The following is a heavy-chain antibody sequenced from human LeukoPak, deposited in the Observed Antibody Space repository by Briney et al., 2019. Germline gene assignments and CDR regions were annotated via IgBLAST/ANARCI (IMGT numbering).Heavy chain of an antibody. D-gene: IGHD1-26*01. J-gene: IGHJ4*02. V-gene: IGHV3-23*01. Sequence: GGSLRLSCAASGFPFSTYTVNWVRQAPGQGLEWVAALAAASGTRYYANSVKGRFTISRDNSKNTVFLQMNSLRAEDTAVYYCAKDKVPDGKWDIDYWGQGTLVTVSS. CDR3: AKDKVPDGKWDIDY. CDR1: GFPFSTYT. CDR2: LAAASGTR.